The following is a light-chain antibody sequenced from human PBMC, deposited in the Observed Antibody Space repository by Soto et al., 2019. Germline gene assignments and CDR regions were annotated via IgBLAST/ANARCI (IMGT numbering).Light chain of an antibody. CDR3: CSYAGGRTYV. J-gene: IGLJ1*01. Sequence: QSVLTQPASVSGSTGQSITISCIGTNSDVGGHTLVSWYQQHPGKAPRPLIYGGSERPSGVSDRFSGSKSGNTASLTISGLQAEDEADYYCCSYAGGRTYVFGTGTKLTVL. CDR2: GGS. CDR1: NSDVGGHTL. V-gene: IGLV2-23*01.